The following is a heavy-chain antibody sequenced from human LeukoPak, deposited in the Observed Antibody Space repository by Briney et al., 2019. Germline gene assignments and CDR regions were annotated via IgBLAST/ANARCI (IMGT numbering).Heavy chain of an antibody. CDR3: ARHNSVAGFDY. Sequence: PGGSLRLSCAASGFTFSSYSMNWVRQAPGKGLEWVSSISSSSSYIYYADSVKGRFTISRDNAKNSLYLQMNSLRAEDTAVYSCARHNSVAGFDYWGQGTLVTVSS. J-gene: IGHJ4*02. D-gene: IGHD6-19*01. CDR1: GFTFSSYS. V-gene: IGHV3-21*01. CDR2: ISSSSSYI.